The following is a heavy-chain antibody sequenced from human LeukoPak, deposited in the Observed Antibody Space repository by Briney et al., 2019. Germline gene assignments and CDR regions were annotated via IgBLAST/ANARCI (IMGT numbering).Heavy chain of an antibody. CDR3: GRGMRDYYGLDY. D-gene: IGHD3-10*01. CDR1: GFTFSDEG. J-gene: IGHJ4*02. V-gene: IGHV3-74*01. Sequence: GGSLRLSCAASGFTFSDEGMHWVRQAPGKGLVWVSHTNSDGSTTDYADSVRGRFTISRDNAKNTLFLQMNSLTVEDTAVYYCGRGMRDYYGLDYWGQGILVTVSS. CDR2: TNSDGSTT.